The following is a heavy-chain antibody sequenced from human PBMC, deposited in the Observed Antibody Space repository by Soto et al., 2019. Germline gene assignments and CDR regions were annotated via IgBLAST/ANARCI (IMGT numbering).Heavy chain of an antibody. J-gene: IGHJ6*02. Sequence: SVKVSCKASGFTFTSSAVQWVRQARGQRLGWIGWIVVGSGNTNYAQKFQERVTITRDMSTSTAYMELSSLRSEDTAVYYCAAGCSSTSCYHDVWGQGTTVTVSS. V-gene: IGHV1-58*01. D-gene: IGHD2-2*01. CDR3: AAGCSSTSCYHDV. CDR2: IVVGSGNT. CDR1: GFTFTSSA.